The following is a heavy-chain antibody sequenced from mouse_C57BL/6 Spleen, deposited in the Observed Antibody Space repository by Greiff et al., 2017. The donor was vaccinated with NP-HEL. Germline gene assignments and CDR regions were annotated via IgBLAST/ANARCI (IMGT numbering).Heavy chain of an antibody. V-gene: IGHV1-42*01. CDR2: INPSTGGT. CDR3: ARTTVVAGDAMDY. CDR1: GYSFTGYY. Sequence: EVQLQQSGPELVKPGASVKISCKASGYSFTGYYMNWVKQSPEKSLEWIGEINPSTGGTTYNQKFKAKATLTVDKSSSTAYMQLKSLTSEDSAVYYCARTTVVAGDAMDYWGQGTSVTVSS. J-gene: IGHJ4*01. D-gene: IGHD1-1*01.